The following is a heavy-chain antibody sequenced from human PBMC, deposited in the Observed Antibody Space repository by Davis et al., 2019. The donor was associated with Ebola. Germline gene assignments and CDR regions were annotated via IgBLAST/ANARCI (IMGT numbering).Heavy chain of an antibody. CDR3: ARSYSSSLQYRYYFDY. CDR1: GFTFSSYW. CDR2: IWYDGSNK. V-gene: IGHV3-33*08. Sequence: GESLKISCAASGFTFSSYWMSWVRQAPGKGLEWVAVIWYDGSNKYYADSVKGRFTISRDNSRNTLYLQMNSLRAEDTAVYYCARSYSSSLQYRYYFDYWGQGTLVTVSS. D-gene: IGHD6-6*01. J-gene: IGHJ4*02.